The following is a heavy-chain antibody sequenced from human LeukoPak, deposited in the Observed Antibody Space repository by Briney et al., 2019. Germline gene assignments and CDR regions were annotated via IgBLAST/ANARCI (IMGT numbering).Heavy chain of an antibody. V-gene: IGHV3-23*01. CDR3: AKDHASCVGASCLLFDS. D-gene: IGHD2-2*01. CDR1: GFTFSRYA. CDR2: ITGSSGDET. J-gene: IGHJ4*02. Sequence: GGSLRLSCEASGFTFSRYAMSWVRQGPGKGLEWVATITGSSGDETWHTDSVRSRFTISRDDSRKTMYLHMNSLRAEDTGVYYCAKDHASCVGASCLLFDSWGQGTLVIVSS.